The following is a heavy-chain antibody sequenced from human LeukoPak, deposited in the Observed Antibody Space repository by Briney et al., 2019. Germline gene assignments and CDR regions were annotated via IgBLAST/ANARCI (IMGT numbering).Heavy chain of an antibody. J-gene: IGHJ4*02. D-gene: IGHD2-15*01. Sequence: GGSLRLSCAASGFTFSSYSMNWVRQAPGKGLEWVSYISSSSSTIYYADSVKGRFTISRDNAKNSLYLQMNSLRAEDTAVYYCATLGRNYFDFWGQGSLVTVSS. CDR3: ATLGRNYFDF. CDR1: GFTFSSYS. V-gene: IGHV3-48*01. CDR2: ISSSSSTI.